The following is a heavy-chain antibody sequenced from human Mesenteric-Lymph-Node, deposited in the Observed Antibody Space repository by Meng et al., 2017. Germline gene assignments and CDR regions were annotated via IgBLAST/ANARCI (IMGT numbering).Heavy chain of an antibody. CDR1: GFTFSSYS. D-gene: IGHD1-26*01. Sequence: GESLKISCAASGFTFSSYSMNWVRQAPGKGLEWVSYISSSGSTIYYADSVKGRFTISRDNAKNSLYLQMNSLRAEDTAVYYCARVHPGGSYYNNWFDPWGQGTLVTVSS. CDR2: ISSSGSTI. CDR3: ARVHPGGSYYNNWFDP. V-gene: IGHV3-48*04. J-gene: IGHJ5*02.